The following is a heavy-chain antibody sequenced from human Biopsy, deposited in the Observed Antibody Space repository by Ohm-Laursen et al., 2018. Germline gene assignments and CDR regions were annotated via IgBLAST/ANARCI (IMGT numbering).Heavy chain of an antibody. D-gene: IGHD3-22*01. CDR2: ISARDGVV. Sequence: SLRLSCTASGLIFSDYYMSWIRQAPGKGLEWIAYISARDGVVYYANSVKGRFTISRDNTNNSLYLQMTSLRPEDTAVFYCARGKYKDFSTGLPRPYHYTLDFGGPGTRVTVSS. CDR1: GLIFSDYY. V-gene: IGHV3-11*01. CDR3: ARGKYKDFSTGLPRPYHYTLDF. J-gene: IGHJ6*02.